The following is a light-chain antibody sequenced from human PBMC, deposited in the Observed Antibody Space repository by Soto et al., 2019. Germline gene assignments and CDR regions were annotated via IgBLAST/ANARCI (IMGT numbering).Light chain of an antibody. J-gene: IGKJ3*01. CDR2: DPS. Sequence: DIQMTQSPSSLSASVGDRVTITCQARQDISNYLNWYQQKPWKAPNLLIYDPSILETVVPSRFSGSGSGTDFTFTISSLQPEDIATYYCQQYDNLPYTFGRGTKVDIK. CDR1: QDISNY. V-gene: IGKV1-33*01. CDR3: QQYDNLPYT.